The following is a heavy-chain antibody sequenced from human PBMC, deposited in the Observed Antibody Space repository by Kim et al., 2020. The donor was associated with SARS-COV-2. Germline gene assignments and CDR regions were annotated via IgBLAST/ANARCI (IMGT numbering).Heavy chain of an antibody. V-gene: IGHV4-34*01. J-gene: IGHJ4*02. D-gene: IGHD1-26*01. CDR1: GGSFSGYY. CDR3: ARGGEWELLQS. Sequence: SDTLSLTCAVYGGSFSGYYWSWIRQPPVKGLEWIGEINHSGSTNYNPSLKSRVTISVDTSKNQFSLKLSSVTAADTAVYYCARGGEWELLQSWGQGTLVT. CDR2: INHSGST.